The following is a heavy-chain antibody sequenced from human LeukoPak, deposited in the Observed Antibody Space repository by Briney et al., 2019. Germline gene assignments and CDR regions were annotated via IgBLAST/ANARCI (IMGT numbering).Heavy chain of an antibody. J-gene: IGHJ4*02. CDR2: ISGSGGST. CDR3: AKTRGYSYGPSFYYFDY. V-gene: IGHV3-23*01. CDR1: GFTLSSYA. D-gene: IGHD5-18*01. Sequence: GGSLRLSCAASGFTLSSYAMSWVRQAPGKGLEWVSAISGSGGSTYYADSVKGRFTISRDNSKNTLYLQMNSLRAEDTAVYYCAKTRGYSYGPSFYYFDYWGQGTLVTVSS.